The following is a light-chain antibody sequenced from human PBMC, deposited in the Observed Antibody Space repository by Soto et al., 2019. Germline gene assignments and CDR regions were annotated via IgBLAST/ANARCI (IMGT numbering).Light chain of an antibody. V-gene: IGKV3-11*01. Sequence: EIVLTQSPATLSLSPGERATLSCRASQSVSSYLAWYQQKPGQAPRLIMYDASNRATGIPARFSGSGSGTHLTLTISSLETEGFAVYYCQQRSNWPLTFGGGNKVEIK. CDR1: QSVSSY. CDR2: DAS. CDR3: QQRSNWPLT. J-gene: IGKJ4*01.